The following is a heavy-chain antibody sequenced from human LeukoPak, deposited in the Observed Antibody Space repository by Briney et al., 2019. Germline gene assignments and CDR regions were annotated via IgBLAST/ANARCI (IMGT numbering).Heavy chain of an antibody. D-gene: IGHD3-10*01. CDR3: ARGLLWPADDAFDI. J-gene: IGHJ3*02. V-gene: IGHV3-7*01. Sequence: GGSLRLSCAASGFTFSSYWMSWVRQAPGKGLEWVANIKQDGSEKYYVDSVKGRFTISRDNAKNSLYLQMNSLRAEDTAVYYCARGLLWPADDAFDIWGQGTMVTVSS. CDR1: GFTFSSYW. CDR2: IKQDGSEK.